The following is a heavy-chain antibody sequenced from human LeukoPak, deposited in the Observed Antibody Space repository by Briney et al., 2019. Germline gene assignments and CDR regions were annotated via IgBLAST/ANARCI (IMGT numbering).Heavy chain of an antibody. V-gene: IGHV3-66*01. D-gene: IGHD6-19*01. CDR3: ARAQWLVPAFDI. Sequence: TGGSLRLSCAASGFTVSSNFMSWVRQAPGKGLEWVSVIYSGGITYYADSVKGRFTISRDNSKNTLYLQMNSLRAEDTAVYYCARAQWLVPAFDIWGQGTMVTVSS. J-gene: IGHJ3*02. CDR1: GFTVSSNF. CDR2: IYSGGIT.